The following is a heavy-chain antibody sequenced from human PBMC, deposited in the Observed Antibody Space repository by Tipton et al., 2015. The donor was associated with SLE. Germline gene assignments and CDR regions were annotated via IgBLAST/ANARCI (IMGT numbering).Heavy chain of an antibody. CDR1: GGSISSSSYY. CDR3: ARHAGDYAYFDS. J-gene: IGHJ4*02. CDR2: IYYSGSI. D-gene: IGHD4-17*01. V-gene: IGHV4-39*07. Sequence: TLSLTCTVSGGSISSSSYYWGWIRQPPGKGLEWIGSIYYSGSIYYNPSLKSRVTISLDTSKKQLSLKVRSVTAADTAVYYCARHAGDYAYFDSWGQGTLVTVSS.